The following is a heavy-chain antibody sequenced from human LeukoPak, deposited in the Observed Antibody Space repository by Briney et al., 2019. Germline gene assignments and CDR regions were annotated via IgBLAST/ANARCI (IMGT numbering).Heavy chain of an antibody. CDR1: GGSISSRSYY. J-gene: IGHJ4*02. V-gene: IGHV4-39*01. CDR2: INYSGST. CDR3: AVIPLAVDDY. D-gene: IGHD2-2*01. Sequence: SETLSLTCTVSGGSISSRSYYWAWIRQPPGKGLEWIGSINYSGSTNYNPSLKSRLTISVDTSKNQFSLKLSSVTAADTAVYYCAVIPLAVDDYWGQGTLVTVSS.